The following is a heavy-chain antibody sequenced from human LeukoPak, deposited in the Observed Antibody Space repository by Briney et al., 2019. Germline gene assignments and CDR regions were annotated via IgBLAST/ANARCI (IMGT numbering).Heavy chain of an antibody. J-gene: IGHJ6*03. D-gene: IGHD6-19*01. CDR2: ISADNGNT. CDR1: GYTFTSYG. CDR3: ARRDSSGWYGDYYYYYMDV. Sequence: GASVKVSCKASGYTFTSYGISWVRQAPGQGLEWMGWISADNGNTNYAQKLQGRVTMTTDTSTSTAYMELRSLRSDDTAVYYCARRDSSGWYGDYYYYYMDVWGKGTTVTVSS. V-gene: IGHV1-18*01.